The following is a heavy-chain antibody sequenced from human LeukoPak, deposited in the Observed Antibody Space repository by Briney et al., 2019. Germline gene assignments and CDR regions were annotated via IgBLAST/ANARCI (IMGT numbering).Heavy chain of an antibody. CDR1: GFTFTSYA. CDR3: AKGQDTVLLVSNWFDP. J-gene: IGHJ5*02. D-gene: IGHD2-8*01. CDR2: ISVSGGST. Sequence: GGSLRLSCAASGFTFTSYAMGWVRQAPRKGLEWVSAISVSGGSTNYAASVKGRFTISRDNSKNTLYLQMNSLRAEDTAIYYCAKGQDTVLLVSNWFDPWGQRTLVTVSS. V-gene: IGHV3-23*01.